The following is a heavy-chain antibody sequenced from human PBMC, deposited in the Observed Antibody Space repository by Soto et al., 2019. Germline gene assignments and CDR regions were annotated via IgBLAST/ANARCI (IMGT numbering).Heavy chain of an antibody. D-gene: IGHD2-15*01. CDR2: INPSGGST. J-gene: IGHJ3*02. CDR3: AREPIVVVVAATSEAFDI. V-gene: IGHV1-46*01. Sequence: QVQLVQSGAEVKKPGASVKVSCKASGYTFTSYYMHWVRQAPGQGLEWMGIINPSGGSTSYAQKFQGRVTMTRDTSTSTVYMELSSLRSEDTVVYYCAREPIVVVVAATSEAFDIWGQGTMVTVSS. CDR1: GYTFTSYY.